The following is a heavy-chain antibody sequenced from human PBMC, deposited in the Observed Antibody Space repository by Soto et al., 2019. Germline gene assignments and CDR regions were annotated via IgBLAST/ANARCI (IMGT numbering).Heavy chain of an antibody. Sequence: ASVKVSCKASGYTFTGYYMHWVRQAPGQGLEWMGWINPNSGGTNYAQKFQGRVTMTRDTSISTAYMELSRLRSDDTAVYYCARDGWFGELLFRFDPWGQGTLVTLSS. CDR2: INPNSGGT. CDR3: ARDGWFGELLFRFDP. D-gene: IGHD3-10*01. CDR1: GYTFTGYY. J-gene: IGHJ5*02. V-gene: IGHV1-2*02.